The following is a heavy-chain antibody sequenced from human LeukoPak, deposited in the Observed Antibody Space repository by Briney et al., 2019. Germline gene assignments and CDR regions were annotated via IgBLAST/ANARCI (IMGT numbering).Heavy chain of an antibody. CDR1: GFTFKNYK. D-gene: IGHD6-19*01. CDR3: ARERVVAVAGAYYYYGMDV. J-gene: IGHJ6*02. V-gene: IGHV3-21*01. Sequence: PGGSLRLSCAASGFTFKNYKMNWVRQAPGKGLEWVSSIRSRSTYIYYADFLKGRFNISRDNARNSLFLQINSLRAEDTAVYYCARERVVAVAGAYYYYGMDVWGPGTTVTVS. CDR2: IRSRSTYI.